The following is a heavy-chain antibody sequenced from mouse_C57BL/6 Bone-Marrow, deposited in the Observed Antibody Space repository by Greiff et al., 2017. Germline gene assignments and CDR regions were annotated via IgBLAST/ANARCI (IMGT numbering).Heavy chain of an antibody. D-gene: IGHD1-1*01. Sequence: VKLQESGAELARPGASVKLSCKASGYTFTSYGISWVKQRTGQGLEWIGEISPRSGNTYYNEKFKGKATLTADKSSSTAYMELRSLTSEDSAVYFCARRDCGSRSFDYWGQGTTLTVSS. CDR1: GYTFTSYG. J-gene: IGHJ2*01. CDR2: ISPRSGNT. CDR3: ARRDCGSRSFDY. V-gene: IGHV1-81*01.